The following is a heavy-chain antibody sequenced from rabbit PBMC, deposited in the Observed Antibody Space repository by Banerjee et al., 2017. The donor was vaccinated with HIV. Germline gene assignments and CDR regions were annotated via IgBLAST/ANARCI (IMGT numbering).Heavy chain of an antibody. J-gene: IGHJ4*01. CDR1: GFSFSSSYW. CDR3: ARAPYAGGGYGRIDYFNL. D-gene: IGHD8-1*01. V-gene: IGHV1S45*01. CDR2: IYAGGSGST. Sequence: QEQLEESGGDLVKPEGSLTLTCTASGFSFSSSYWICWVRQAPGKGLEWIACIYAGGSGSTYYASWAKGRFTISKTSSTTVTLQMTSLTAADTATYFCARAPYAGGGYGRIDYFNLWGQGTLVTVS.